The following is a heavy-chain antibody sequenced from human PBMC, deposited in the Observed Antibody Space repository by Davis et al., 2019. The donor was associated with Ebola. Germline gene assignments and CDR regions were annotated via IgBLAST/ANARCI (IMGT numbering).Heavy chain of an antibody. D-gene: IGHD1/OR15-1a*01. Sequence: GESLKISCAASGFTFSDYYMSWIRQAPGKGLEWVGLSRNKENRYSTEYAASVRGRFTISRDDSKESLYLQMNSLRSDDTAVYYCVTENWYRFESWGQGTLVTVSS. CDR1: GFTFSDYY. CDR2: SRNKENRYST. CDR3: VTENWYRFES. J-gene: IGHJ4*02. V-gene: IGHV3-72*01.